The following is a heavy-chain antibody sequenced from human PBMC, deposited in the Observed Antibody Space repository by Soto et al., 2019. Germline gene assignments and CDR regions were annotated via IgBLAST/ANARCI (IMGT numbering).Heavy chain of an antibody. CDR3: ARDKITGLFDY. CDR1: GDSISRGGEY. CDR2: INHSGST. Sequence: SETLSLTCAVSGDSISRGGEYCTWIRQPPGTGLEWIGEINHSGSTNYNPSLKSRVTISVDTSKNQFPLKPTSVTAADTAVYYSARDKITGLFDYWGQGTLVTVSS. J-gene: IGHJ4*02. V-gene: IGHV4-34*01. D-gene: IGHD2-8*02.